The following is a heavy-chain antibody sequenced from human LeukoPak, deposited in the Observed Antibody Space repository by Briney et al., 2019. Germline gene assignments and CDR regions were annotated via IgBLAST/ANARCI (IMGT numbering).Heavy chain of an antibody. CDR2: IYYSGST. V-gene: IGHV4-30-4*01. Sequence: SETLSLTCTVSGGSISSGDYYWSWIRQPPGKGLEWIGYIYYSGSTYYNPSLKSRVTISVDTSKNQFSLKLSSVTAAGTAVYYCARETIMGYSYGFGYWGQGTLVTVSS. CDR3: ARETIMGYSYGFGY. D-gene: IGHD5-18*01. CDR1: GGSISSGDYY. J-gene: IGHJ4*02.